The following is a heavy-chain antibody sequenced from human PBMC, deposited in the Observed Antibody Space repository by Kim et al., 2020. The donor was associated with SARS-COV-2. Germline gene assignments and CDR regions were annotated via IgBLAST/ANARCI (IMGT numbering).Heavy chain of an antibody. Sequence: GGSLRLSCAASGFTFSTYAMNWVRQAPGKGLEWVSYISGSGDIIYYADSVKGRFTISRDNAKNSLYLQMNSLRDEDTAVYYCASDDLSGDWGQGTLVTVSS. CDR1: GFTFSTYA. J-gene: IGHJ4*02. D-gene: IGHD1-26*01. CDR3: ASDDLSGD. V-gene: IGHV3-48*02. CDR2: ISGSGDII.